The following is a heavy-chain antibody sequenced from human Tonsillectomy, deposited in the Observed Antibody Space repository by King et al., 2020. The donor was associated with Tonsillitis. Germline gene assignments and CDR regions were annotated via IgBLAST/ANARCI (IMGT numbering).Heavy chain of an antibody. Sequence: VQLQESGPGLVKPSGTLSLTCAVSGGSISSSNWWSWVRQPPGKGLEGIGEIYHSGSTNYNPSLKSRVTISGDKSKNKFSLKHNSVTAADTAVYHCARWEVGGTANEDGFDIWGQGTMVTVSS. CDR2: IYHSGST. CDR3: ARWEVGGTANEDGFDI. D-gene: IGHD6-19*01. CDR1: GGSISSSNW. J-gene: IGHJ3*02. V-gene: IGHV4-4*02.